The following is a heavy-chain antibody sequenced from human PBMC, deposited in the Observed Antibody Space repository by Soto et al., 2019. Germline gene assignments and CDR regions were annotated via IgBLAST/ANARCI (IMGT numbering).Heavy chain of an antibody. J-gene: IGHJ4*02. D-gene: IGHD4-17*01. CDR2: IYYSGST. Sequence: PSETLSLTCTVSGGSISSGGYYWSWIRQHPGKGLEWIGYIYYSGSTYYNPSLKSRVTISVDTSKNQFSLKLSSVTAADTAVYYCARLTTVTTVIDYWGQGTLVTVSS. CDR1: GGSISSGGYY. CDR3: ARLTTVTTVIDY. V-gene: IGHV4-31*03.